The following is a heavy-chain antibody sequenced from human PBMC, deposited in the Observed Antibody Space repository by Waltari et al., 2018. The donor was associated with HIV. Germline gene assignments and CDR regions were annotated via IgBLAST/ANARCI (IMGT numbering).Heavy chain of an antibody. V-gene: IGHV1-46*01. CDR3: AREATHYDILTGYYNRGWFDP. J-gene: IGHJ5*02. D-gene: IGHD3-9*01. CDR2: INPSGGST. Sequence: QVQLVQSGAEVKKPGASVKVSCKASGYTFTSYYMHWVRQAPGQGLEWMGIINPSGGSTSYAQKFQGRVTMTRDTSTSTVYMELSSLRSEDTTVYYCAREATHYDILTGYYNRGWFDPWGQGTLVTVSS. CDR1: GYTFTSYY.